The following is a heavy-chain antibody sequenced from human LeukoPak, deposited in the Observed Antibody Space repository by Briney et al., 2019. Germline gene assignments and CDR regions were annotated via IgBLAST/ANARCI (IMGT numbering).Heavy chain of an antibody. D-gene: IGHD5-18*01. CDR2: IYYSGST. CDR1: GGSISSSSYY. V-gene: IGHV4-39*07. J-gene: IGHJ4*02. CDR3: ARAISGYSYGLTYYFDY. Sequence: SETLSLTCTVSGGSISSSSYYWGWIRQPPGKGLEWIGSIYYSGSTYYNPSLKSRVTISIDTSKNQFSLKLRSVTAADTAVYYCARAISGYSYGLTYYFDYWGQGTLVTVSS.